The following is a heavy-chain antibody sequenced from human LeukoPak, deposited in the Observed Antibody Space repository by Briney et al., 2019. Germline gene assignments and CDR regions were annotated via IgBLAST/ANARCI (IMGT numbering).Heavy chain of an antibody. CDR3: ARALSGSYSPFQH. CDR1: GYTFTSYA. J-gene: IGHJ1*01. Sequence: ASVKVSCKASGYTFTSYAVYWVRQAPGQGLECMGWINTNTGDPTYAQGFTGRFVFSLDTSVSTTYLQISSLKAEDTAMYYCARALSGSYSPFQHWGQGTLVTVSS. V-gene: IGHV7-4-1*02. CDR2: INTNTGDP. D-gene: IGHD3-10*01.